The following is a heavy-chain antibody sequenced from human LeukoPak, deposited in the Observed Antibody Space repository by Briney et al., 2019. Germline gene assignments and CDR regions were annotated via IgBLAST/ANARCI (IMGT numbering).Heavy chain of an antibody. J-gene: IGHJ4*02. CDR2: IYPGDSDT. CDR1: GYSFLSHW. Sequence: GESLKISCKGSGYSFLSHWIGWVRQMPGKGLEWMGIIYPGDSDTRYNPSFQGQVTISADKSISTAYLQWSSLKASDTAMYYCARHASPYSSNYYFDYWGQGALVTVSP. CDR3: ARHASPYSSNYYFDY. D-gene: IGHD6-13*01. V-gene: IGHV5-51*01.